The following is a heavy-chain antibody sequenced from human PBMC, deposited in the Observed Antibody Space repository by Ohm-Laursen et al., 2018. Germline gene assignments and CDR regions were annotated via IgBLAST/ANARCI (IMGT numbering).Heavy chain of an antibody. J-gene: IGHJ4*02. CDR1: GGSITSYY. Sequence: SQTLSLTCTVSGGSITSYYWSWIRQPPGKGLEWIGYIYYIGSTNYNPSLKSRVTVSIDRSRDQFSLKLTSVTAADTAVYYCARQESSGWYPDYWGQGTLVTASS. CDR3: ARQESSGWYPDY. D-gene: IGHD6-19*01. V-gene: IGHV4-59*08. CDR2: IYYIGST.